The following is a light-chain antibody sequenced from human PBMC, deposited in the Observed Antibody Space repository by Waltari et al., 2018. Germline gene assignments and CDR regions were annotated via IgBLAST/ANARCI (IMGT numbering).Light chain of an antibody. CDR3: DSKSSSSPHV. Sequence: SALTEPASVPASPGQPVTVSCTGTSSDIGTFNYVPWYQHHPGNAPKLMIYDVSSRPSGVSNRFSGSKSGNTASLTISGLQAEDEADYYCDSKSSSSPHVFGTGTKVTVL. CDR2: DVS. J-gene: IGLJ1*01. CDR1: SSDIGTFNY. V-gene: IGLV2-14*03.